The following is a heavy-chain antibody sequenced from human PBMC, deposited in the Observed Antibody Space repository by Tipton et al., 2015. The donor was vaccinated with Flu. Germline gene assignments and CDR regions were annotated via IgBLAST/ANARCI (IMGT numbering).Heavy chain of an antibody. J-gene: IGHJ4*02. Sequence: TLSLTCIVSGASVADGSVFWAWVRQSPGMGLDWIGSVSRSGTSDYTPSLESRVSISVDTSKNQVSLKLTSVTASDTAIYYCVSYFYDTHGPFFDSWGQGILVSVSS. D-gene: IGHD3-22*01. CDR1: GASVADGSVF. CDR2: VSRSGTS. CDR3: VSYFYDTHGPFFDS. V-gene: IGHV4-39*01.